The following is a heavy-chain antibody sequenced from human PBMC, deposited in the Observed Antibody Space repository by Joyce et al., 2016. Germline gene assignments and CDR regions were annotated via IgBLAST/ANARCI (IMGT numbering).Heavy chain of an antibody. V-gene: IGHV3-74*01. Sequence: EVQLVESGGGLLQPGGSLRLSCAASGFTFTNYWMHGVRQAPGNGLVWVARVDSDGSGTSYADSVKGRFTISRDNAENMVHLQMNSLRTEDTAVYFCGSVFEYWGRGALVTVSS. CDR1: GFTFTNYW. J-gene: IGHJ4*02. CDR2: VDSDGSGT. CDR3: GSVFEY.